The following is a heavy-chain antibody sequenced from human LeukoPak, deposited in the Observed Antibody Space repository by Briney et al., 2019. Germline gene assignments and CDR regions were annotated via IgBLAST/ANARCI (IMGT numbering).Heavy chain of an antibody. CDR1: GGSFSGYY. D-gene: IGHD3-10*01. CDR2: INHSGST. CDR3: ARLNMVRGRGPDY. Sequence: SETLSLTCAVYGGSFSGYYWSWIRQPPGKGLEWIGEINHSGSTNYNPSLKSRVTISVDTSKNQFSLKLSSVTAADTAVYYCARLNMVRGRGPDYWGQGTLVTVSS. J-gene: IGHJ4*02. V-gene: IGHV4-34*01.